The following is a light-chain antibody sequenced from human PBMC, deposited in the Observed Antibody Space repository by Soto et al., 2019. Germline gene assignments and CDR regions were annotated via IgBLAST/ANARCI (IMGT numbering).Light chain of an antibody. J-gene: IGKJ4*01. Sequence: EIVLTQSPGTLSLSPGEGATLSCRASRTVSSNFLAWYQQKPGQAPRLLIFGASNRATGIPDRFSGSGSGTDFTLTISRLEPEGFAVFYCQQYANLPLTFGGGTKVEIK. CDR1: RTVSSNF. V-gene: IGKV3-20*01. CDR3: QQYANLPLT. CDR2: GAS.